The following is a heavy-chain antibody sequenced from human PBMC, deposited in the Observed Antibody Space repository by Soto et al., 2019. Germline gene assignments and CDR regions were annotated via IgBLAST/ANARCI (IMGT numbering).Heavy chain of an antibody. CDR1: GGTFSSYT. V-gene: IGHV1-69*02. Sequence: QVQLVQSGAEVKKPGSSVKVSCKASGGTFSSYTISWVRQAPGQGLEWMGRIIPILGIAHYAQKFQGRVTITPPNSTSTPYIDLSSLRSEDTAVYYCPRGRVYRLGAFSIWGQGTMVTVSS. CDR2: IIPILGIA. CDR3: PRGRVYRLGAFSI. D-gene: IGHD2-2*02. J-gene: IGHJ3*02.